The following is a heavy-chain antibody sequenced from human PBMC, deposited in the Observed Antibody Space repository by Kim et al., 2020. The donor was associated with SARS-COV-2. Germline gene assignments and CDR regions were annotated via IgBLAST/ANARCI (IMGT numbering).Heavy chain of an antibody. D-gene: IGHD3-3*01. Sequence: GGSLRLSCAASGFTFSSYSMNWVRQAPGKGLEWVSSISSSSSYIYYADSVKGRFTISRDNAKNSLYLQMNSLRAEDTAVYYCARDNTVGQYYDFWSGYYRRHENYYGMDVWGQGTTVTVSS. J-gene: IGHJ6*02. CDR1: GFTFSSYS. CDR3: ARDNTVGQYYDFWSGYYRRHENYYGMDV. CDR2: ISSSSSYI. V-gene: IGHV3-21*01.